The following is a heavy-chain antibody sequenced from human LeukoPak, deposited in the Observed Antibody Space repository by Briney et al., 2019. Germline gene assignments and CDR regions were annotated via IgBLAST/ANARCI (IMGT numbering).Heavy chain of an antibody. CDR1: GFTFSGYA. V-gene: IGHV3-23*01. J-gene: IGHJ4*02. D-gene: IGHD6-13*01. CDR2: ISGSGGST. CDR3: AKYNRQQLDYFDY. Sequence: GGSPRLSCAASGFTFSGYAMSWVRQAPGKGLEWVSAISGSGGSTYYADSVKGRFTISRDNSKNTLYLQMNSLRAEDTAAYYCAKYNRQQLDYFDYWGQGTLVTVSS.